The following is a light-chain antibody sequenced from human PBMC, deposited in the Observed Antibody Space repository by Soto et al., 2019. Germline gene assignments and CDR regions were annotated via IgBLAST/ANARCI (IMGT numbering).Light chain of an antibody. V-gene: IGKV3-20*01. CDR3: QKYNSALT. J-gene: IGKJ5*01. CDR2: DVS. CDR1: QTVSGAY. Sequence: EIVLTQSPGTLSLSPGERATLSCRASQTVSGAYLAWYRQKPGQAPRLLIYDVSRRATGIPDRFSGSGSGTDFTLTISSLQPEDVATYYCQKYNSALTFGQGTRLEIK.